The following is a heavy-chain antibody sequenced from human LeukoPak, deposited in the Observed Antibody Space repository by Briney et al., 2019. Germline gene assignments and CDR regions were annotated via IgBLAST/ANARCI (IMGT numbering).Heavy chain of an antibody. D-gene: IGHD3-10*01. J-gene: IGHJ4*02. CDR2: ISSSSGNII. V-gene: IGHV3-48*04. CDR3: AREKYYSPPFDS. CDR1: GFSFRSYS. Sequence: PGGSLRLSCVASGFSFRSYSMNWVRQAPGKGLEWVSYISSSSGNIIYYADSVKGRFTISRDNAKNSLYLQMNSLRAEDTAVYYCAREKYYSPPFDSWAQGTLVTVSS.